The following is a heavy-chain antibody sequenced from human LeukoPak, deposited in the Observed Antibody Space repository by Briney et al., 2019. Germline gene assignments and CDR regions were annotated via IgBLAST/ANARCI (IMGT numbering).Heavy chain of an antibody. CDR1: GGSISSYY. CDR3: ARDLGSGSYPDAFDI. D-gene: IGHD3-10*01. J-gene: IGHJ3*02. V-gene: IGHV4-59*01. CDR2: IYYSGST. Sequence: SETLSLTCTVSGGSISSYYWSWIRQPPGKGLEWIGYIYYSGSTNYNPSLKSRVTISVDTSKNQFSLKLSSATAADTAVYYCARDLGSGSYPDAFDIWGQGTMVTVSS.